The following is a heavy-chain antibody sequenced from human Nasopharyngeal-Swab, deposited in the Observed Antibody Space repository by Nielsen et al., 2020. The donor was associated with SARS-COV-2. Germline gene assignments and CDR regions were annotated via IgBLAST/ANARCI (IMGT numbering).Heavy chain of an antibody. CDR1: GFTFSSYA. V-gene: IGHV3-23*01. CDR2: ISGSGGST. Sequence: GESLKISCAASGFTFSSYAMSWVRQAPGKGLEWVSAISGSGGSTYYADSVKGRFTISRDNSKNTLYLQMNSLRAEDTAVYYCAKDREPLKGALFDIWGQGTMVTVSS. D-gene: IGHD1-14*01. J-gene: IGHJ3*02. CDR3: AKDREPLKGALFDI.